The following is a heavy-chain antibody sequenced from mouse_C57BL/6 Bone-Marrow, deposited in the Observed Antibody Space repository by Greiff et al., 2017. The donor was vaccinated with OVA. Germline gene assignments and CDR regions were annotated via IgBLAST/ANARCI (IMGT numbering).Heavy chain of an antibody. D-gene: IGHD2-14*01. Sequence: VQLKESGPGLVKPSQSLSLTCSVTGYSITSGYYWNWIRQFPGNKLEWMGYISYDGSNNYNPSLKNRISITRDTSKNQFFLKLNSVTTEDTATYYCARTHYRNYAMDYWGQGTSVTVSS. CDR1: GYSITSGYY. CDR2: ISYDGSN. CDR3: ARTHYRNYAMDY. J-gene: IGHJ4*01. V-gene: IGHV3-6*01.